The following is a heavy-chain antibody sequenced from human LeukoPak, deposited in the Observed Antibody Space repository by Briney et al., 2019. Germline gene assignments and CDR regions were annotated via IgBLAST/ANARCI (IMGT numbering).Heavy chain of an antibody. J-gene: IGHJ5*02. CDR1: GGSFSGYY. D-gene: IGHD3-9*01. Sequence: SETLSHTCAVYGGSFSGYYGSWIRQPPGKGLEWIGEINHSGSTNYNPSLKSRVTISVDTSKNQFSLKLSSVTAADTAVYYCARGLLDDILTGYSGTWFDPWGEGTLVTVSS. CDR3: ARGLLDDILTGYSGTWFDP. V-gene: IGHV4-34*01. CDR2: INHSGST.